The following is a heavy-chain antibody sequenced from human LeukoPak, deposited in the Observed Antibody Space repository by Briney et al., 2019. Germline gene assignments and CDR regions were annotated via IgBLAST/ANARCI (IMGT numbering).Heavy chain of an antibody. Sequence: SETLSLTCAVYGGSFSGYYWSWIRQPPGKGLEWIGEINHSGSTNYNPSLKSRVTISVDTSKNQFSLKLSSVTAAGTAVYYCASLRSDIVVVPAASFNWGQGTLVTVSS. CDR3: ASLRSDIVVVPAASFN. CDR2: INHSGST. CDR1: GGSFSGYY. D-gene: IGHD2-2*01. V-gene: IGHV4-34*01. J-gene: IGHJ1*01.